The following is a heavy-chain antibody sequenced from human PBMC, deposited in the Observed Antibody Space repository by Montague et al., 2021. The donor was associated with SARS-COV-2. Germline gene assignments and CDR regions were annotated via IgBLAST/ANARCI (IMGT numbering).Heavy chain of an antibody. V-gene: IGHV3-21*05. CDR1: GFTFSSYW. CDR2: MSSSGHFA. D-gene: IGHD1-26*01. J-gene: IGHJ6*02. Sequence: SLRLSCSASGFTFSSYWMHWVRRAPGRGLEWIAYMSSSGHFASYADSVKGRFTISRDNAKNSLYLQMNSLRAEDTAMYYCARDLWGAQSGMDAWGQGTTVTVSS. CDR3: ARDLWGAQSGMDA.